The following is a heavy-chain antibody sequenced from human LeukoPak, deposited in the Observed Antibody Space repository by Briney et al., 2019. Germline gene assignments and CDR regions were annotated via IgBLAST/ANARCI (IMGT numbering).Heavy chain of an antibody. J-gene: IGHJ4*02. CDR1: GFTFDDYG. CDR3: ARDLRSSGSGFDY. V-gene: IGHV3-74*01. D-gene: IGHD3-22*01. Sequence: GGSLRLSCAASGFTFDDYGMSWVRQAPGKGLEWVSRINSDGSSTGYADSVKGRFTISRDNAKNTLYLQMNSLRAEDTAVYYCARDLRSSGSGFDYWGQGTLVTVSS. CDR2: INSDGSST.